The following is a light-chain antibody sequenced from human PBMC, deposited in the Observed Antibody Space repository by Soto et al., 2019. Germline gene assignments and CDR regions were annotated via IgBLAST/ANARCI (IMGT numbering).Light chain of an antibody. V-gene: IGKV3-15*01. CDR3: QQYDNWPTWT. CDR1: QSVSSN. CDR2: GAS. J-gene: IGKJ1*01. Sequence: EIVMTQSPDTLSVSPGERGTLSCRASQSVSSNLAWYQQKPGQAPRLLIYGASTKATGIPARFIGSGSGTEFTLTISSLQSEDFAFYYCQQYDNWPTWTFGQGTKVDIK.